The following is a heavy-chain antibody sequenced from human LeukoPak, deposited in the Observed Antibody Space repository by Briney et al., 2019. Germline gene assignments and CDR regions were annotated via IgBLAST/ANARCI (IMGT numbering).Heavy chain of an antibody. CDR1: GYTFTSYG. J-gene: IGHJ4*02. V-gene: IGHV1-18*01. D-gene: IGHD3-22*01. Sequence: ASVKVSCKASGYTFTSYGISWARQAPGQGLEWMGWISAHNGNTNYAQKLQGRVTMTTDTSTSTAYMELRSLRSDDTAVYYCARDPPVYYYDSSGYYDYWGQGTLVTVSS. CDR2: ISAHNGNT. CDR3: ARDPPVYYYDSSGYYDY.